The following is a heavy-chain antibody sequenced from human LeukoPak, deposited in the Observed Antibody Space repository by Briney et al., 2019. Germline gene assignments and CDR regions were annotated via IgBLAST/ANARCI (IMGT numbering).Heavy chain of an antibody. CDR3: AKTGATRPEY. CDR1: GLTFSSYA. Sequence: GGSLRLSCAASGLTFSSYAMSRVRQAPGKGLEWVSGISGSGVNTYYADSVKGRFTISRDNSKNTLYLQMNSLRAEDTAVYYCAKTGATRPEYWGQGTLVTVSS. CDR2: ISGSGVNT. J-gene: IGHJ4*02. V-gene: IGHV3-23*01. D-gene: IGHD1-26*01.